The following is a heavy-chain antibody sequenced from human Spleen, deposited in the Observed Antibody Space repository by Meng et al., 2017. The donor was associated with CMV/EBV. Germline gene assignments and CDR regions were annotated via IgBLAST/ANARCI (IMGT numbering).Heavy chain of an antibody. J-gene: IGHJ5*02. D-gene: IGHD3-3*01. CDR1: GFTFSSYS. Sequence: GESLKISCAASGFTFSSYSMNWVRQAPGKGLEWVSTISDDNYYVYYADSVEGRFTISRDNAKNSLYLQMSSLRAEDTAVYYCARDKGLGYDFWSGPTNNWFDPWGQGTLVTVSS. V-gene: IGHV3-21*01. CDR2: ISDDNYYV. CDR3: ARDKGLGYDFWSGPTNNWFDP.